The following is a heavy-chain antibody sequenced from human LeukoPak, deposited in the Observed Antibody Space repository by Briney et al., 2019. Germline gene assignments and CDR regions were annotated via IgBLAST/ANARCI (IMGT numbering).Heavy chain of an antibody. CDR3: ATIANLGYYDHY. D-gene: IGHD3-22*01. CDR2: ISSSSSYI. Sequence: GGSLTLSCAASGFTFSSYSMNWVRQAPGKGLEWVSSISSSSSYIYYADSVKGRFTISRDNAKNSLYLQMNSLRAEDAAVYYCATIANLGYYDHYWGQGTLVTVSS. CDR1: GFTFSSYS. V-gene: IGHV3-21*01. J-gene: IGHJ4*02.